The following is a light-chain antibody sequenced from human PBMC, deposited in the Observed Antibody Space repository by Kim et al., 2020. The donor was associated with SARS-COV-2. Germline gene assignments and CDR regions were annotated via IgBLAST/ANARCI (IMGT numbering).Light chain of an antibody. CDR1: KLGDKY. CDR2: QDS. J-gene: IGLJ2*01. CDR3: QAWDSSTVV. Sequence: VSPGQTASITCSGDKLGDKYACWSQQKPGQSPVLVIYQDSKRPSGIPERFSGSNSGNTATLTISGTQAMDEADYYCQAWDSSTVVFGGGTQLTVL. V-gene: IGLV3-1*01.